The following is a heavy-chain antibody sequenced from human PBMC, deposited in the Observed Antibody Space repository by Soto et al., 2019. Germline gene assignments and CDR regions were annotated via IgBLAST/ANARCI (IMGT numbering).Heavy chain of an antibody. CDR2: TYYRSKWYN. CDR3: ARTRFELRFLEWLSRGGYYYGMDV. V-gene: IGHV6-1*01. D-gene: IGHD3-3*01. J-gene: IGHJ6*02. CDR1: GDSVSSNSAA. Sequence: SQTLSLTCVISGDSVSSNSAAWNWIRQSPSRGLEWLGRTYYRSKWYNDYAVSVKSRITINPDTSKNQFSLQLNSVTPEDTAVYYCARTRFELRFLEWLSRGGYYYGMDVWGQGTTVTVSS.